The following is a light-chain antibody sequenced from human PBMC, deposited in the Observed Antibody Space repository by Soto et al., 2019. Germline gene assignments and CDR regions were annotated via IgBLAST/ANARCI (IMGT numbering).Light chain of an antibody. J-gene: IGLJ1*01. CDR1: SSNIGAGYD. Sequence: QSVLTQPPSVSGAPGQRVTISCTGSSSNIGAGYDVHWYQQLPGTAPKLLIYGNSNRPSGVPDRFSGSRSVTSPSLAITGLQAEDEADYYCQSYDSSLRRSVFGTGTKVTVL. CDR2: GNS. V-gene: IGLV1-40*01. CDR3: QSYDSSLRRSV.